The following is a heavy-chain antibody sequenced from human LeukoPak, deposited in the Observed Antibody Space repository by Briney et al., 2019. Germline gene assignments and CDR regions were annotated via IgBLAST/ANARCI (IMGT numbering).Heavy chain of an antibody. CDR1: GGSISSYY. D-gene: IGHD7-27*01. CDR3: ASRKLGNDY. J-gene: IGHJ4*02. CDR2: IHYSGST. Sequence: SETLSVTCTVSGGSISSYYWSWIRQPPGKGLEWIGYIHYSGSTSYSPSLKSRVTISADTSQNQFSLKLSSVTAADTAVYYCASRKLGNDYWGQGTLVTVSS. V-gene: IGHV4-59*01.